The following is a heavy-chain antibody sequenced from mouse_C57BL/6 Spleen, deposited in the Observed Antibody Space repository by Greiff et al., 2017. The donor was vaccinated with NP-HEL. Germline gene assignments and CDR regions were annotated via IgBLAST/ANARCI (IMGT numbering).Heavy chain of an antibody. V-gene: IGHV1-59*01. CDR1: GYTFTSYW. D-gene: IGHD2-2*01. J-gene: IGHJ3*01. CDR3: AGYGSAWFAY. Sequence: QVQLQQPGAELVRPGTSVKLSCKASGYTFTSYWMHWVKQRPGQGLEWIGVIDPSDSYTNYNQKFKGKATLTVDTSSSTAYMQLSSLTSEDSAVYYWAGYGSAWFAYWGQGTLVTVSA. CDR2: IDPSDSYT.